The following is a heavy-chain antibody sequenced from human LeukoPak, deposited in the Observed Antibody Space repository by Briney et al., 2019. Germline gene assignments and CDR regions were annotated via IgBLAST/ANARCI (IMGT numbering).Heavy chain of an antibody. Sequence: PSETLSLTCAVYGGSFSGYYWSWIRQPPGKGLEWIGEINHSGSTNYNPSLKSRVTISVDTSKNQFSLKLSSVTAADTAVYYCARGLASSRSVYWGQGTPVTVSS. CDR2: INHSGST. CDR3: ARGLASSRSVY. CDR1: GGSFSGYY. D-gene: IGHD6-6*01. V-gene: IGHV4-34*01. J-gene: IGHJ4*02.